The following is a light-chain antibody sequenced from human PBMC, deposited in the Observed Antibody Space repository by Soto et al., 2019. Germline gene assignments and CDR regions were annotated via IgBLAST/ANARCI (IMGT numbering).Light chain of an antibody. CDR1: SSDVGDYNY. CDR2: EVS. V-gene: IGLV2-8*01. J-gene: IGLJ1*01. CDR3: SSYAGSLYI. Sequence: QSALTQPPSASGSPGQSVTISCTGTSSDVGDYNYVSWYQQHPGKAPKLMIYEVSKRPSGVPDRFSGSKSGNTASQTVSGLQAEDEADYYCSSYAGSLYIFGTGTKLTVL.